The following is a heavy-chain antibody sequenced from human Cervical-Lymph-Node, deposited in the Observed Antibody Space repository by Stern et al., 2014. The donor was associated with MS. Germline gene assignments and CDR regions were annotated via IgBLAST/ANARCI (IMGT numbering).Heavy chain of an antibody. J-gene: IGHJ5*01. V-gene: IGHV4-4*09. CDR2: IYHSGHT. Sequence: QVQLQESGPGLVKPSETLSLTCSVSGGSLTGYYCSWIRQSPGKGLEWIGYIYHSGHTQSHPSLHRRLTMSVDTSTNQYSLQLNSVTTEDTAVYYCARNRYPTTWFDSWGQGTLVIVSS. CDR3: ARNRYPTTWFDS. D-gene: IGHD1-1*01. CDR1: GGSLTGYY.